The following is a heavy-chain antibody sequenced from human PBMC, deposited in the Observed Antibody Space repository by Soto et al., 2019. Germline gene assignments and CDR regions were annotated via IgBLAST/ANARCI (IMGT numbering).Heavy chain of an antibody. Sequence: QVQLVESGGGVVQPGRSLRLSCAASGFTFSSYGMHWVRQAPGKGLEWVAVIWYDGSNKYYADSVKGRFTISRDNSKNTLYLQMNSLRAEDTAVYYCARDPPILATIEEAYGMDVWGQGTTVTVSS. CDR2: IWYDGSNK. V-gene: IGHV3-33*01. CDR1: GFTFSSYG. D-gene: IGHD5-12*01. J-gene: IGHJ6*02. CDR3: ARDPPILATIEEAYGMDV.